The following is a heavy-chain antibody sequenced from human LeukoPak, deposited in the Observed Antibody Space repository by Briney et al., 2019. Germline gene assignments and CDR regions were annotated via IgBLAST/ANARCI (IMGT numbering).Heavy chain of an antibody. CDR1: GFTFSSDA. J-gene: IGHJ4*02. CDR2: INSDGSSI. CDR3: ARAGSSSWYICG. D-gene: IGHD6-13*01. Sequence: GGSLRLSCAASGFTFSSDAMSWVRQAPGKGLDWVSRINSDGSSIAYADSVKGRFTISRDNAKNSLYLQMNSLRAEDTAVYYCARAGSSSWYICGWGRGTLVTVSS. V-gene: IGHV3-23*01.